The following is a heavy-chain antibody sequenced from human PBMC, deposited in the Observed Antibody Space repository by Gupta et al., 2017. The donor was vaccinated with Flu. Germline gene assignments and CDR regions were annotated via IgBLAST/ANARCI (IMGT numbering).Heavy chain of an antibody. V-gene: IGHV1-24*01. CDR3: AAIHHSYGRPFDH. Sequence: QVQLVQSGAEVKKPGPSVKLPCKVSGYPLSELSLPWVRQAPGKGLEWMGGFDAGDGETIYAQIFQGRISMTEDTSTDTAHMELTSLRSEDTAVYFCAAIHHSYGRPFDHGGQGNLVTVSS. J-gene: IGHJ4*02. CDR1: GYPLSELS. D-gene: IGHD5-18*01. CDR2: FDAGDGET.